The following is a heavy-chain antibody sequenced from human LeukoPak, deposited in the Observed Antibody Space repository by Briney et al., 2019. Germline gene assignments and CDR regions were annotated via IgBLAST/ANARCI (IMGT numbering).Heavy chain of an antibody. Sequence: ASVKVSCKTSGYSFGYFGITWVRLAPGQGLEWMGWISTYNGNTEYAQRFQGRLTLTTDTSTSTVYMELRSLRSDDTAIYYCARDLARVVVVPSATDYWGQETQVTVSS. CDR3: ARDLARVVVVPSATDY. CDR1: GYSFGYFG. D-gene: IGHD2-2*01. V-gene: IGHV1-18*01. J-gene: IGHJ4*02. CDR2: ISTYNGNT.